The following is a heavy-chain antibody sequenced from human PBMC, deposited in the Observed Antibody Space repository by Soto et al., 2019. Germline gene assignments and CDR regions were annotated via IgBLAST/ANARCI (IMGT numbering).Heavy chain of an antibody. V-gene: IGHV4-38-2*01. J-gene: IGHJ5*02. CDR3: ARHEVKYYDPSGPPGWFDP. CDR1: GYSISSGYY. Sequence: SETLSLTCAVSGYSISSGYYWGWIRQPPGKGLEWIGSIYHSGSTHYNPSLKSRVTISVDTSKKQFSLRLRSVTAADTAIYYCARHEVKYYDPSGPPGWFDPWGQGTLVTVSS. D-gene: IGHD3-22*01. CDR2: IYHSGST.